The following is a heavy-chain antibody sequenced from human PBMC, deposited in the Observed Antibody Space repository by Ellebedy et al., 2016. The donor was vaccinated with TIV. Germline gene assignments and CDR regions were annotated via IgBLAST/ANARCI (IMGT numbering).Heavy chain of an antibody. CDR2: ISSSSSDI. Sequence: GESLKIPCAASGFSFSSYSMNWVRQAPGKGLEWVSSISSSSSDIYYADSVKGRFTISRDNAKNSLYLQINSLRAEDTAVYYCARGYDYGDYGDYWGRGTLVTVSS. V-gene: IGHV3-21*01. D-gene: IGHD4-17*01. CDR1: GFSFSSYS. CDR3: ARGYDYGDYGDY. J-gene: IGHJ4*02.